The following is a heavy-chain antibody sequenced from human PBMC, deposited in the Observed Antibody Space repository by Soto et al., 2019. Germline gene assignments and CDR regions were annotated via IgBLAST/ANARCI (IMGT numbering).Heavy chain of an antibody. CDR3: ARDKADCSSTSCYGTEFDY. CDR2: IYYSGST. D-gene: IGHD2-2*01. V-gene: IGHV4-31*03. J-gene: IGHJ4*02. Sequence: SETLSLTCTVSGGSISSGGYYWSWIRQHPGKGLEWIGYIYYSGSTYYNPSLKSRVTISVDTSKNQFSLKLSSVTAADTAVYYCARDKADCSSTSCYGTEFDYWGQGTLVTVSS. CDR1: GGSISSGGYY.